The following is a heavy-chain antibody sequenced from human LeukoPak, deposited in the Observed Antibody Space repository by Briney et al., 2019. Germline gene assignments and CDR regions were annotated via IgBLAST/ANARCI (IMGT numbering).Heavy chain of an antibody. D-gene: IGHD1-26*01. V-gene: IGHV3-7*01. J-gene: IGHJ4*02. CDR3: ASSKWELLEYFDY. CDR1: GFTFSSYW. CDR2: IKQDGSEK. Sequence: GGSLRLSCAASGFTFSSYWMSWVRQAPGKGLEWVANIKQDGSEKYYVDSVKGRFTISRDNAKNSLYLQMNSLRAEDTAAYYCASSKWELLEYFDYWGQGTLVPVS.